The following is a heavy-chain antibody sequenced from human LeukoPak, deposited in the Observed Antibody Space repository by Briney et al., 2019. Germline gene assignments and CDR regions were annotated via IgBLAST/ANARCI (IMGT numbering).Heavy chain of an antibody. D-gene: IGHD5-12*01. Sequence: SVKVSCKASGGTFSSYAISWVRQAPGQGLEWMGRIIPILGIANYAQKFQGRVTITAGKSTSTAYMELSSLRSEDTAVYYCARGRSYSGYEFDPWGQGTLVTVSS. CDR3: ARGRSYSGYEFDP. J-gene: IGHJ5*02. V-gene: IGHV1-69*04. CDR2: IIPILGIA. CDR1: GGTFSSYA.